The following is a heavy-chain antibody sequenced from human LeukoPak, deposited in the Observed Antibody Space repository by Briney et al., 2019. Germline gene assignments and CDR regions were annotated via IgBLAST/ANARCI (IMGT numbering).Heavy chain of an antibody. J-gene: IGHJ6*03. D-gene: IGHD3-16*01. CDR3: AKLGAQEVYNYYVGV. V-gene: IGHV3-23*01. CDR1: GFTFSSYA. CDR2: IIDSGDIT. Sequence: GGSLTLSCEASGFTFSSYAMSWVRQAPGKGREWVSGIIDSGDITYYANSVKGRFTITRDNSKNTLYLQMNSLRAEDTAVYYCAKLGAQEVYNYYVGVWGKGTTVAVSS.